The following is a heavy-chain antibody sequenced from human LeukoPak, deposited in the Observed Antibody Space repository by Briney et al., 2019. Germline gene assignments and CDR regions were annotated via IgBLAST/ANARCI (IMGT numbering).Heavy chain of an antibody. CDR1: GFTLSSYW. D-gene: IGHD6-13*01. V-gene: IGHV3-7*01. CDR3: ARDRTWYDY. J-gene: IGHJ4*02. Sequence: GGSLSLSCAASGFTLSSYWMSWVRQAPGKGLEWVANIKQDGSEKYYVDSVKGRFTISRDNAENSLYLQMNDLRAEDTAVYYCARDRTWYDYWGQGTLVTVSS. CDR2: IKQDGSEK.